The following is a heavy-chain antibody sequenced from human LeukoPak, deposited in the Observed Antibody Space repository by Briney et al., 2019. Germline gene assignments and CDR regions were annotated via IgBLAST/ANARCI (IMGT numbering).Heavy chain of an antibody. Sequence: GGSLRLSCAVSGFTFRSYAMSWVRQAPGKGLEWVSGISGSGGSTDYADSVKGRFIISRDNSKNTLYLQMNSLRVEDTAVYYCAKDLWGFVEVAAIFDYWGRGTLVTVSS. CDR2: ISGSGGST. D-gene: IGHD2-15*01. CDR1: GFTFRSYA. CDR3: AKDLWGFVEVAAIFDY. V-gene: IGHV3-23*01. J-gene: IGHJ4*02.